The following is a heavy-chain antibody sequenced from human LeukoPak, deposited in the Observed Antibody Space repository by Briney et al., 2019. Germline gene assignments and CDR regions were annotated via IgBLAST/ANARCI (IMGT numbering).Heavy chain of an antibody. CDR2: ISAYNGNT. V-gene: IGHV1-18*01. D-gene: IGHD6-19*01. CDR1: GYTFTSYG. CDR3: AREGKQWLANNWFDP. Sequence: GASVKVSCKASGYTFTSYGISWVRQAPGQGLEWMGWISAYNGNTNYAQKLQGRVTITADESTSTAYMELSSLRSEDTAVYYCAREGKQWLANNWFDPWGQGTLVTVSS. J-gene: IGHJ5*02.